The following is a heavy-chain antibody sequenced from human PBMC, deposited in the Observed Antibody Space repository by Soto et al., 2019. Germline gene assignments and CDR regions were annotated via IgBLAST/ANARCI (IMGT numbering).Heavy chain of an antibody. J-gene: IGHJ6*02. D-gene: IGHD6-19*01. CDR2: IKSKTDGGTT. Sequence: GGSLRLSCAASGFTFSNAWMNWVRQAPGKGLEWVGRIKSKTDGGTTDYAAPVKGRFTISRDDSKNTLYLQMNSLKTEDTAVYYRWLDPLTYYYYGMDVWGQGTTVTVSS. V-gene: IGHV3-15*07. CDR1: GFTFSNAW. CDR3: WLDPLTYYYYGMDV.